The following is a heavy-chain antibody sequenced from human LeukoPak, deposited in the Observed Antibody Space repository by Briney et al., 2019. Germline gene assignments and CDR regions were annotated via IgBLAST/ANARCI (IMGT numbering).Heavy chain of an antibody. CDR2: IYPGGNT. CDR3: ARLVWRQLHGRFDY. Sequence: SETLSLTCTVSGSSISSPYYWGWIRQAPGKGLEWIGTIYPGGNTYYNPSLRSRVTISVDTSNNFFSLHLTSVTAADTALYYCARLVWRQLHGRFDYWGRGNLVTASS. D-gene: IGHD5-18*01. V-gene: IGHV4-38-2*02. CDR1: GSSISSPYY. J-gene: IGHJ4*02.